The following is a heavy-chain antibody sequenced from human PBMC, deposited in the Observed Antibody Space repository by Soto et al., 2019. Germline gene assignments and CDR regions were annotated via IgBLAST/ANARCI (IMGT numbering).Heavy chain of an antibody. Sequence: SVKVSCKASGGTFSSYAISWVRQAPGQGLEWMGGIIPIFGTANYAQKFQGRVTITADESTSTAYMELSSLRSEDTAVYYCAIDVTSFGVVIAQGDYYYGMAVWGQGTTVTVS. CDR3: AIDVTSFGVVIAQGDYYYGMAV. J-gene: IGHJ6*02. CDR2: IIPIFGTA. CDR1: GGTFSSYA. D-gene: IGHD3-3*01. V-gene: IGHV1-69*13.